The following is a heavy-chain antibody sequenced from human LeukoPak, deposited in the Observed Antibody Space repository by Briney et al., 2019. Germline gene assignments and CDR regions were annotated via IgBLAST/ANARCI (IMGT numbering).Heavy chain of an antibody. J-gene: IGHJ4*02. Sequence: GGSLRLSCAASGFTFSSHGMHWVRQAPGKGQEWGALIWYDGSDKYYEDSVKGRFTISRDNSKNTLYLQMNSLRTEDTAVYYCARDITDDSSAYPDYWGQGTLVTVSS. CDR2: IWYDGSDK. CDR1: GFTFSSHG. CDR3: ARDITDDSSAYPDY. V-gene: IGHV3-33*01. D-gene: IGHD3-22*01.